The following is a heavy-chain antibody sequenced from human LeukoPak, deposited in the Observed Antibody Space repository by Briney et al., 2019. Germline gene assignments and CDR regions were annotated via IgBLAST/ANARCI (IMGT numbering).Heavy chain of an antibody. CDR3: ARCNRSSRWRSEYFQH. J-gene: IGHJ1*01. CDR1: GGSFSGYY. D-gene: IGHD6-13*01. Sequence: PSETLSLTCAVYGGSFSGYYWSWIRQPPGKGLEWIGEINHSGSTNYNPSLKSRVTISVDTSKNQFSLKLSSVTAADTAVYYCARCNRSSRWRSEYFQHWGQGTLVTVSS. V-gene: IGHV4-34*01. CDR2: INHSGST.